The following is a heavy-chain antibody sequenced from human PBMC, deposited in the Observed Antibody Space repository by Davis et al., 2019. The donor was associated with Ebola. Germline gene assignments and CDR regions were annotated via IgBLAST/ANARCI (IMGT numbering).Heavy chain of an antibody. CDR2: IYTSGST. J-gene: IGHJ6*02. CDR1: GGSISGYY. D-gene: IGHD2-15*01. CDR3: AREGYCSGGSCYNYYYYGMDV. Sequence: PSETLSLTCTVSGGSISGYYWSWIRQPAGKGLEWIGRIYTSGSTNYNPSLKSRVTMSVDTSKNQFSLKLSSVTAADTAVYYCAREGYCSGGSCYNYYYYGMDVWGQGT. V-gene: IGHV4-4*07.